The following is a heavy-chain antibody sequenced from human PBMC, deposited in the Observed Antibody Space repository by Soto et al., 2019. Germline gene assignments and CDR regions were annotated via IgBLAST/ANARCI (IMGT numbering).Heavy chain of an antibody. D-gene: IGHD2-21*01. J-gene: IGHJ6*02. V-gene: IGHV3-33*01. CDR2: IWYDGSNK. CDR1: GFTFSSYG. CDR3: ERTADCRYELGMDV. Sequence: QVQLVESGGGVVQPGRSLRLSCAASGFTFSSYGMHWVRQAPGKGLEWVAVIWYDGSNKYYADSVKGRFTISRDNSKNTLYLQMTSLRAEDTAVYSCERTADCRYELGMDVWGQGTTVTVSS.